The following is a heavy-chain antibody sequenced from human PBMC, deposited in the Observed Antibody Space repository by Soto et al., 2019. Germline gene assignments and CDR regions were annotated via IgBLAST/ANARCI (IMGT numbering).Heavy chain of an antibody. CDR3: ARRAAAKQNDAFDI. V-gene: IGHV1-46*03. J-gene: IGHJ3*02. D-gene: IGHD6-13*01. Sequence: ASLKVSCTPSGYTVTSYYMHWVRQAPGQGLEWMGIINPSGGSTSYAQKFQGRVTMTRDTSTSTVYMELSSLRSEDTAVYYCARRAAAKQNDAFDIWGQGTMVTVSS. CDR2: INPSGGST. CDR1: GYTVTSYY.